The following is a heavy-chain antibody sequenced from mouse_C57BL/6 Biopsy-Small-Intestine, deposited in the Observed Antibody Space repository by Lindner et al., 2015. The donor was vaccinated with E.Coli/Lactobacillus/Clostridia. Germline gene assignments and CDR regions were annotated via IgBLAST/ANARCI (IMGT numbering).Heavy chain of an antibody. CDR1: GYSFTGYY. D-gene: IGHD4-1*01. V-gene: IGHV1-22*01. Sequence: VQLQESGPELVKPGASVKISCKASGYSFTGYYMHWVKQSHGKSLEWIGYINPNNGGTTYNQKFKGRATLTVNKSSSTAYMELRSLTSEDSAVYYCSRPNWDFDYWGQGTTLTVSS. CDR2: INPNNGGT. CDR3: SRPNWDFDY. J-gene: IGHJ2*01.